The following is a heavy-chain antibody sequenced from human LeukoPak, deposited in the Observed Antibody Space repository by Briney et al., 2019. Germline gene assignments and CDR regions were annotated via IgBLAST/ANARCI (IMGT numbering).Heavy chain of an antibody. CDR2: ISSSSSYI. J-gene: IGHJ4*02. D-gene: IGHD2-2*01. V-gene: IGHV3-21*01. Sequence: GGSLRLSCAASGFTFSSYSMNWVRQAPGKGLEWVSSISSSSSYIYYADSVKGRFTISRDNAKNSLYLQMNSLRAEDTAMYYCARVHQLLSFDYWGQGTLVTVSS. CDR1: GFTFSSYS. CDR3: ARVHQLLSFDY.